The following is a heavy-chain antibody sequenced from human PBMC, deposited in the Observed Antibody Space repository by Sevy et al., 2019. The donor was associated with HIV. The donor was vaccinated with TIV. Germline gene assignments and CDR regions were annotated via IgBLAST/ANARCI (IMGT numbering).Heavy chain of an antibody. V-gene: IGHV3-7*03. D-gene: IGHD2-21*02. CDR3: ARDHPSTAPFDY. J-gene: IGHJ4*02. CDR1: GFTFSNFW. Sequence: GGSLRLSCAASGFTFSNFWMSWVRQAPGKGLEFVANIKQDGSENFYADSVKGRFTISRENAKNSLFLQMNNLRVEETAVYYCARDHPSTAPFDYWGQGTLVTVSS. CDR2: IKQDGSEN.